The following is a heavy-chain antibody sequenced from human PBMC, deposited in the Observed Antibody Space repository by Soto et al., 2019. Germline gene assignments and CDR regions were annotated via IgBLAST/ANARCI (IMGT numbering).Heavy chain of an antibody. CDR1: GFTFSSYE. CDR2: IISSGRTI. CDR3: ARGAYCSSPGCYAGAFDI. D-gene: IGHD2-2*01. J-gene: IGHJ3*02. V-gene: IGHV3-48*03. Sequence: EVQLVESGGGLVQPGGSLRLSCAASGFTFSSYEMNWVRQAPGKGLEWVSYIISSGRTIYYADSVKGRFTISRDNAKNSLYLQMSSLRAEDTAVYYCARGAYCSSPGCYAGAFDIWGQGTMVTVSS.